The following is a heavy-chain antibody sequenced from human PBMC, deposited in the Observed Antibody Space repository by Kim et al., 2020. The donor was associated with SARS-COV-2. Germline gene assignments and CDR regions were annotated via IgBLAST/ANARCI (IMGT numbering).Heavy chain of an antibody. J-gene: IGHJ3*02. CDR2: IYYSGST. CDR3: ARATYYYDGAFDI. V-gene: IGHV4-31*03. Sequence: SETLSLTCTVSGGSISSGCYYWSWIRQHPGKGLEWIGYIYYSGSTYYNPSLKSRVTISVDTSKNQFSLKLSSVTAADTAVYYCARATYYYDGAFDIWGQGTMVTVSS. D-gene: IGHD3-22*01. CDR1: GGSISSGCYY.